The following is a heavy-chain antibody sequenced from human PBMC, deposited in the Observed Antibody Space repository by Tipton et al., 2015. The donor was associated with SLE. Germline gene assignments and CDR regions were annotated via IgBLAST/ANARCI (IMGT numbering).Heavy chain of an antibody. J-gene: IGHJ6*03. CDR1: GDSISSGGYS. V-gene: IGHV4-30-2*01. CDR2: IDYNKSP. CDR3: ARVPGLERSYYYYYYMDV. D-gene: IGHD1-1*01. Sequence: TLSLTCAVSGDSISSGGYSWSWIRQPPGKGLEWLGFIDYNKSPDYNPSLKSRVTISVDTSRNQFSLKLSSVTAADTAMYYCARVPGLERSYYYYYYMDVWGKGTTVTVSS.